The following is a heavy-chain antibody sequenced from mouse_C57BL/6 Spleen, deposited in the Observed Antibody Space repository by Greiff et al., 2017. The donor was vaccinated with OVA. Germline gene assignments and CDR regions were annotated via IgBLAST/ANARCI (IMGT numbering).Heavy chain of an antibody. CDR1: GYTFTSYW. J-gene: IGHJ3*01. CDR3: AMRVGVDNEGVVAY. D-gene: IGHD6-1*01. Sequence: QVQLQQPGAELVRPGASVKVSCKASGYTFTSYWMHWVKQRPGQGLEWIGRIYPSDSDTNYNQKFKGKATLTVDTSSSTAYMQLSSLTSEDSAVDYLAMRVGVDNEGVVAYCGQGTLVTVSA. CDR2: IYPSDSDT. V-gene: IGHV1-74*01.